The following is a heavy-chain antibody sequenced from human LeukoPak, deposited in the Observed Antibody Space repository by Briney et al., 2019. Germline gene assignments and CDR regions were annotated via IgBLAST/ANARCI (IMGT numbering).Heavy chain of an antibody. D-gene: IGHD1-26*01. J-gene: IGHJ4*02. Sequence: ASVKVSCKASGYTFTGYYMHWVRQAPGHGLEWMGWINPTSGCTTYPEKFQGRVTMTTDTSLTTAYMELSRLTSDDTAVYYCAKTLSGSPFSLDYWGQGTLVTVSS. V-gene: IGHV1-2*02. CDR2: INPTSGCT. CDR1: GYTFTGYY. CDR3: AKTLSGSPFSLDY.